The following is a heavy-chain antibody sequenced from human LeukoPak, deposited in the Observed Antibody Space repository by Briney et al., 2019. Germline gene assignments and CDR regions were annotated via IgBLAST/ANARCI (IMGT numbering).Heavy chain of an antibody. CDR1: GFTFRGSA. D-gene: IGHD3-10*01. Sequence: GGSLRLSCAGSGFTFRGSAMHWVRQASGKGLEWVGRIRTKANNYATAYAASLSGRFTISRDDSKNMAYLQMNSLRAEDTAVYYCAKDRTYYYGSGSYYNEPQFDYWGQGTLVTVSS. CDR3: AKDRTYYYGSGSYYNEPQFDY. V-gene: IGHV3-73*01. J-gene: IGHJ4*02. CDR2: IRTKANNYAT.